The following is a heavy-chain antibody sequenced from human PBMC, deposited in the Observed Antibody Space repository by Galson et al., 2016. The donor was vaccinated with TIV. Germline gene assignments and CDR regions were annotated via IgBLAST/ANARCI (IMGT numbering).Heavy chain of an antibody. V-gene: IGHV3-7*01. D-gene: IGHD2-2*01. CDR2: IKLDGSES. CDR1: GFTFSNYW. J-gene: IGHJ4*02. CDR3: VRKDQVADFCSTTSCSHDY. Sequence: LRLSCAASGFTFSNYWMTWVRQAPGKGLEWVANIKLDGSESYYVDSVRGRFTISRDNAKNSLYLQMNSLRAEDTSVYYCVRKDQVADFCSTTSCSHDYWGQGTLVTVSS.